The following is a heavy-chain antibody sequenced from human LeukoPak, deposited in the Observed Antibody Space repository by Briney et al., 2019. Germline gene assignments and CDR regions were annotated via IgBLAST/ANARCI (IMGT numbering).Heavy chain of an antibody. CDR2: INHSGST. CDR3: ARGRYGSGSYYDDY. J-gene: IGHJ4*02. CDR1: GGSFSGYY. D-gene: IGHD3-10*01. V-gene: IGHV4-34*01. Sequence: SETLSLTCAVYGGSFSGYYWSWIRQPPGKGLEWIGEINHSGSTNYNPSLKSRVTISVDTSKNQFSLKLSSVTAADTAVYYCARGRYGSGSYYDDYWGQGTLVTVSS.